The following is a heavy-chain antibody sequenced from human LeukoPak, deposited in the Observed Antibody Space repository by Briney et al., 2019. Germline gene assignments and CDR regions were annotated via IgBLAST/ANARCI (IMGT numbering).Heavy chain of an antibody. V-gene: IGHV3-30*02. CDR1: GFTFSSYG. Sequence: GGSLRLSCAASGFTFSSYGMHWVRQAPGKGLEWVAFIRYDGSNEYYADSVKGRFTISRDNSKNTLYLQMNSLRGEDTAVYYCAKDLARWLQAIGVDYWGQGTLVTVSS. J-gene: IGHJ4*02. D-gene: IGHD5-24*01. CDR3: AKDLARWLQAIGVDY. CDR2: IRYDGSNE.